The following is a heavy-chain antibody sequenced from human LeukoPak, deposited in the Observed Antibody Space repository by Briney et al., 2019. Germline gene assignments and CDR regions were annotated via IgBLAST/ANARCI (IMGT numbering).Heavy chain of an antibody. CDR2: MNPNSGNT. CDR3: ARWEDTGAFDS. D-gene: IGHD1-26*01. CDR1: GYTFTSYD. Sequence: ASVKVSCKASGYTFTSYDINWVRQATGQRLEWMGWMNPNSGNTGYAQKFQGRVTITRNTSISTAYVELSSLRSEDTAVYYCARWEDTGAFDSWGQGPMVTVSS. J-gene: IGHJ3*02. V-gene: IGHV1-8*03.